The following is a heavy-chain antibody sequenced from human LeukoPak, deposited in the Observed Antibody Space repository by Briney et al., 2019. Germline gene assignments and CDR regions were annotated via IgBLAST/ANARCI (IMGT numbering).Heavy chain of an antibody. CDR2: ISYDGSSK. CDR3: TRDSNYSFDY. J-gene: IGHJ4*02. V-gene: IGHV3-30*02. D-gene: IGHD4-11*01. Sequence: QPGGSQRLSCAASGFTFSNHGMHWVRQAPGKGLEWVAYISYDGSSKYYADSVKGRLTLSRDNSKNTVSLQMNSLRAEDTAVYYCTRDSNYSFDYWGQGTLVTVSS. CDR1: GFTFSNHG.